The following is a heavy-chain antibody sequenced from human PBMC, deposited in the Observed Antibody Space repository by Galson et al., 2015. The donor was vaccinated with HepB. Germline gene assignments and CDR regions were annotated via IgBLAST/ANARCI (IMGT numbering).Heavy chain of an antibody. CDR3: TRLGDRSGYSSS. D-gene: IGHD6-13*01. J-gene: IGHJ4*02. V-gene: IGHV3-73*01. CDR2: IRSNDSTYAT. Sequence: SLRLSCAASGFTFSGSAMHWVRQTSGKGLEWVGRIRSNDSTYATAYAASLRGRFTISRDDSKNTAHLHMKSLKTEDTAVYYCTRLGDRSGYSSSWGQGTLVTVSS. CDR1: GFTFSGSA.